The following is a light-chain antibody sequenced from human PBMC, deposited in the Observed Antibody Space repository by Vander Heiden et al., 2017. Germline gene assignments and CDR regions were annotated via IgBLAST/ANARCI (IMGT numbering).Light chain of an antibody. J-gene: IGKJ4*01. CDR1: QGIRND. CDR3: RQRNGYPLT. Sequence: DIQMTQSPSSLSASVGDRVTITYRASQGIRNDLDWYQQKPGKSPKRLIYVASSLQSRVPSRYSGSGSGTEFTLTISSLQPEDFATYYCRQRNGYPLTFGGGSKVGLK. V-gene: IGKV1-17*01. CDR2: VAS.